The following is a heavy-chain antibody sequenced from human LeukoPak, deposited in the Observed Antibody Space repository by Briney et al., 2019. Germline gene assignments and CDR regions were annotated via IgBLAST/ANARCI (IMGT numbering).Heavy chain of an antibody. J-gene: IGHJ4*02. CDR2: ISYDGSNK. D-gene: IGHD3-16*01. CDR1: GFTLSTYG. Sequence: GRSLRLSCAASGFTLSTYGMHWVRQAPGKGLEWVAVISYDGSNKYYADSVKGRFTISRDNSKSTVYLQMNSLRDEDTAVYYCAKGGTTFFDCWGQGTLVTVSS. V-gene: IGHV3-30*18. CDR3: AKGGTTFFDC.